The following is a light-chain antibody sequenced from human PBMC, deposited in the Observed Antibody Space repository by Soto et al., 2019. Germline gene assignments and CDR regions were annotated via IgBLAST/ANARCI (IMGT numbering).Light chain of an antibody. J-gene: IGKJ4*01. CDR1: QRISSTY. V-gene: IGKV3-20*01. CDR3: QQYDGSRTHT. Sequence: DIVLTQSPGTLSLSPGERATLSCRASQRISSTYLGWYQQKPGQAPRLLIYAASSRATGIPDRCSGSGSGTDFTLTISRLEPEDFAVYYCQQYDGSRTHTFGGGTKVDIK. CDR2: AAS.